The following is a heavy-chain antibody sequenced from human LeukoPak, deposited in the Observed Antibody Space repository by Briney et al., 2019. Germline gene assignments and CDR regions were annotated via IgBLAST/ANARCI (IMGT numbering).Heavy chain of an antibody. CDR3: VREGRTLGY. Sequence: GGSLRLSCVASGFTFSSYWMTWVRQAPGKGPECVANIKQDGSDKNYVDSVKGRFTISRDNAKNSLYLQMNSLRTEDTAVYYCVREGRTLGYWGQGTLVTVSS. J-gene: IGHJ4*02. CDR1: GFTFSSYW. CDR2: IKQDGSDK. V-gene: IGHV3-7*01.